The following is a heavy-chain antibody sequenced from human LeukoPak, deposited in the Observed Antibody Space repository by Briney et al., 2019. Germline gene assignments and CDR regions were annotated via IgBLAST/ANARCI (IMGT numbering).Heavy chain of an antibody. V-gene: IGHV3-23*01. CDR2: ISDSGSTT. CDR3: AKMEGDIVVVHFDY. Sequence: GGSLRLSCVASGVTFSTYAMNWVRQVPGKGLEWVSLISDSGSTTYHADSVKGRFTISRDNSKNTLYLQMNSLRAEDTAVYYCAKMEGDIVVVHFDYWGQGTLVTVSS. J-gene: IGHJ4*02. CDR1: GVTFSTYA. D-gene: IGHD2-15*01.